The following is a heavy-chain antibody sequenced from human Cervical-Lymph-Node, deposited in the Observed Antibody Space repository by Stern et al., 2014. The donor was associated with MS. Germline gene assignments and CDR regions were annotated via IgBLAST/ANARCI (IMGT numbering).Heavy chain of an antibody. CDR2: IHHSGTT. J-gene: IGHJ5*02. Sequence: QVQLGQSGPGLVKASGTLSLTCAVSGDSITSDTWWSWVRQPPRKGLEWIGEIHHSGTTNYNPSLESRLTISLDKSKNQFYLNLNCVTAADTAVYYCARASLGDYDWFDPWGQGTLVTVSS. CDR1: GDSITSDTW. D-gene: IGHD4-17*01. V-gene: IGHV4-4*02. CDR3: ARASLGDYDWFDP.